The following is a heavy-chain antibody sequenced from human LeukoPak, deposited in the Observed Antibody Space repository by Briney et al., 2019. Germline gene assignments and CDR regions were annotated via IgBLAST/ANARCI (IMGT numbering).Heavy chain of an antibody. D-gene: IGHD5-12*01. CDR2: IYPGDSDT. Sequence: GESLKISCKGSGYSFTSYWIGWVRQMPGKGLEWMGIIYPGDSDTRYSPSFQGQVTISADKSISTAYLQWSSLKASDTAMYYCARQKGYSGYDWEFDYWGQGTLVTVSS. V-gene: IGHV5-51*01. J-gene: IGHJ4*02. CDR3: ARQKGYSGYDWEFDY. CDR1: GYSFTSYW.